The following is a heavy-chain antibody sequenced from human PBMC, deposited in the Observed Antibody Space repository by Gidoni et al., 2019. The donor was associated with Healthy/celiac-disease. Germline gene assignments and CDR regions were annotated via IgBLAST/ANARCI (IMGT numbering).Heavy chain of an antibody. CDR2: ISGSGGST. D-gene: IGHD3-3*01. V-gene: IGHV3-23*01. Sequence: EVQLLESGGGLVQPGGSLRLSCAASGFTFSRYAMSWVRQAPGKGLEWVSAISGSGGSTYYADSVKGRFTISRDNSKNTLYLQMNSLRAEDTAVYYCAKTSREWLYTKGMDVWGQGTTVTVSS. CDR3: AKTSREWLYTKGMDV. CDR1: GFTFSRYA. J-gene: IGHJ6*02.